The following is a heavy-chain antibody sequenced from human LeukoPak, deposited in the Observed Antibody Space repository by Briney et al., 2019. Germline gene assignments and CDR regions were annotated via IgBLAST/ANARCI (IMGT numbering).Heavy chain of an antibody. D-gene: IGHD2-21*01. Sequence: PGGSLRLSCAASGFTFDDYGMSWVRQAPGKGLEWISNINWHGGSTGYADSVKGRFTISRDNAKKSLYPRMNSLRAEDTALYYCARDWVGISRNAFDIWGQGTMVTVSS. CDR2: INWHGGST. CDR3: ARDWVGISRNAFDI. CDR1: GFTFDDYG. V-gene: IGHV3-20*04. J-gene: IGHJ3*02.